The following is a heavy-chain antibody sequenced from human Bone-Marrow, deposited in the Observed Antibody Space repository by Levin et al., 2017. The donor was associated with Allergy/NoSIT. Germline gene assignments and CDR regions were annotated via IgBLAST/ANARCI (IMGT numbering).Heavy chain of an antibody. CDR3: ARDAGWEDLTWFAP. V-gene: IGHV1-69*06. CDR2: IIPIFNTV. CDR1: GGTFSSYA. Sequence: GESLKISCKASGGTFSSYAISWVRQAPGQGLEWMGGIIPIFNTVNYAHKFQGRVIITADKSTSTAYMELNSLRSEDTAVYYCARDAGWEDLTWFAPWGQGALVTVVS. J-gene: IGHJ5*02. D-gene: IGHD1-26*01.